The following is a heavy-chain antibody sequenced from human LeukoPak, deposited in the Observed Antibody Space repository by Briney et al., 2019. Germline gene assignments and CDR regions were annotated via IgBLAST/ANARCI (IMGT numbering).Heavy chain of an antibody. D-gene: IGHD3-10*01. CDR3: ARVVRGLFNLGD. V-gene: IGHV3-43*01. Sequence: PGGSLRLSCAASGFTFDDYSMHWVRQAPGKGLEWVSLISRDADRTYYADSVKGRFTISRDNSKDSLYLQMNSLRDEDTAVYYCARVVRGLFNLGDWGQGTLVTVSS. CDR1: GFTFDDYS. J-gene: IGHJ4*02. CDR2: ISRDADRT.